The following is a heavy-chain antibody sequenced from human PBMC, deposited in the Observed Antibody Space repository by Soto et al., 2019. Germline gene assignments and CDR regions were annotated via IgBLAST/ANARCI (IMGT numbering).Heavy chain of an antibody. J-gene: IGHJ6*02. CDR3: ARDGGSSSSGGYYYYYGMDV. D-gene: IGHD6-6*01. Sequence: ASVKVSCKASGYTFTTSSITWVRQAPGQGLEWMGWIRADNGNTNYAQKLQDRVTMTTDTSTSTAYMELSSLRSEDTAVYYCARDGGSSSSGGYYYYYGMDVWGQGTTVTVSS. CDR1: GYTFTTSS. V-gene: IGHV1-18*01. CDR2: IRADNGNT.